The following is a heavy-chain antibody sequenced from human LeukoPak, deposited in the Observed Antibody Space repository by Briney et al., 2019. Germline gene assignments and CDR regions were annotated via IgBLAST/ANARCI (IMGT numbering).Heavy chain of an antibody. CDR2: IIPIFGTA. CDR3: ARRLPSIAPHRGGAFDT. CDR1: GGTFSSYA. Sequence: GSSVKVSCKASGGTFSSYAISWVRQAPGQGLEWMGGIIPIFGTANYAQKFQGRVTITADESTSTAYMELSSLRSEDTAVYYCARRLPSIAPHRGGAFDTWGQGTMVTVSS. J-gene: IGHJ3*02. D-gene: IGHD6-6*01. V-gene: IGHV1-69*01.